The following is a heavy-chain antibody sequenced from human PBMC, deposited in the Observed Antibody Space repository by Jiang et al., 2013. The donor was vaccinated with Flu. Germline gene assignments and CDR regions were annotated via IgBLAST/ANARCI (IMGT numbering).Heavy chain of an antibody. CDR2: IYSGGST. V-gene: IGHV3-53*01. D-gene: IGHD5-18*01. J-gene: IGHJ4*02. Sequence: VQLVESGGGVVQPGRSLRLSCAASGFTVSSNYMSWVRQAPGKGLEWVSVIYSGGSTYYADSVKGRFTISRDNSKNTLYLQMNSLRAEDTAVYYCARARRDTAMALNWGQGTLVTVSS. CDR3: ARARRDTAMALN. CDR1: GFTVSSNY.